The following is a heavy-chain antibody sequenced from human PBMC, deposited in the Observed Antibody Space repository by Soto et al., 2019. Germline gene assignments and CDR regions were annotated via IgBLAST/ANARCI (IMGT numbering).Heavy chain of an antibody. J-gene: IGHJ6*02. Sequence: GGSLRLSCVASGFTFNDYAMHWVRQAPGKGLEWVSGIVWNSDIIRYADSVKGRFTISRDNSKNTLYLQMNSLRAEDTAVYYCAKDRLYVDTAMATGGMDVWGQGTTVTVSS. D-gene: IGHD5-18*01. CDR1: GFTFNDYA. CDR3: AKDRLYVDTAMATGGMDV. V-gene: IGHV3-9*01. CDR2: IVWNSDII.